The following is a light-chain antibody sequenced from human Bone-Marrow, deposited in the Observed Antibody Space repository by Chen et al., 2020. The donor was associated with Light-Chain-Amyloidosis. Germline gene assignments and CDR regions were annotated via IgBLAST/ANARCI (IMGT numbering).Light chain of an antibody. CDR2: EDS. V-gene: IGLV3-21*02. CDR3: QVWDRSSDRPV. Sequence: SYVLTQPSSVSVAPGQTATIACGGNNIGSTSVHWYQQTPGQAPLLVVYEDSDRTSGSPARLSGSNSGNTATLTMSRVEAGDEAEYYCQVWDRSSDRPVFGGGTKLTVL. J-gene: IGLJ3*02. CDR1: NIGSTS.